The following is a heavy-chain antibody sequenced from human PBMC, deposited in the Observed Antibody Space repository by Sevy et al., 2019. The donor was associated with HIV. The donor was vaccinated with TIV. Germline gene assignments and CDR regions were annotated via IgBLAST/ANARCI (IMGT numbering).Heavy chain of an antibody. D-gene: IGHD2-21*01. CDR1: GYTFTSYA. Sequence: ASVKVSCKASGYTFTSYAMHWVRQAPGQRLEWMGWINAGNGNTKYSQKFQGRVTITRDTSASTAYMELSSLGSEDTAVYYRAPTPPLPYSWFDPWGQGTLVTVSS. CDR2: INAGNGNT. V-gene: IGHV1-3*01. J-gene: IGHJ5*02. CDR3: APTPPLPYSWFDP.